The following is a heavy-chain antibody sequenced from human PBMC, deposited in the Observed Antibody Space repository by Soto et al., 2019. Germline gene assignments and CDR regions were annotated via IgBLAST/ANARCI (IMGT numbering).Heavy chain of an antibody. Sequence: GGSLRLSCASSGFTFDDYAMHWVRQVPGKGLEWVSGINWNSGSIGYGDSVKGRFAISRDNAKNSLHLQMNSLSAEDTAFYYCVKDESINWYSGHFRHWGQGTLVTVSS. J-gene: IGHJ1*01. CDR2: INWNSGSI. V-gene: IGHV3-9*01. CDR3: VKDESINWYSGHFRH. CDR1: GFTFDDYA. D-gene: IGHD6-13*01.